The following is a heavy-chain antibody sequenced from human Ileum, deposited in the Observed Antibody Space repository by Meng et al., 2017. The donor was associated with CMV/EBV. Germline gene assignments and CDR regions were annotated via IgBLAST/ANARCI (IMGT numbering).Heavy chain of an antibody. CDR3: TWDYYGSFAG. V-gene: IGHV3-15*07. Sequence: CAASGFIFTNAWMDWVRQAAGKGLEWVGRIKSKADGGTAEYPAAVNGRFTISRDDSKNTLFLQMNSLRTEDTAVYYCTWDYYGSFAGWGQGTLVTVSS. CDR1: GFIFTNAW. D-gene: IGHD3-10*01. J-gene: IGHJ4*02. CDR2: IKSKADGGTA.